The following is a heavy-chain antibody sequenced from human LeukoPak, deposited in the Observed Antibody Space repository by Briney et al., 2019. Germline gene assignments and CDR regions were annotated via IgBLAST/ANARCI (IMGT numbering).Heavy chain of an antibody. CDR3: VRDYYGSGTYQGNYYYGMDV. CDR1: GFSLSDYY. V-gene: IGHV3-23*01. CDR2: ISGSGDDT. D-gene: IGHD3-10*01. Sequence: GGSLRLSCVASGFSLSDYYMSRIRQAPGKGLEWVSGISGSGDDTYYTDSVKGQFTISRDNSNNTMYLQMNNLRSEDTAVYFCVRDYYGSGTYQGNYYYGMDVWGHGTTVTVSS. J-gene: IGHJ6*02.